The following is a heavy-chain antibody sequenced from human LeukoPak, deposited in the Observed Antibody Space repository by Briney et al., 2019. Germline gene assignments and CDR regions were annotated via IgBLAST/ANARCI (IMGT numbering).Heavy chain of an antibody. D-gene: IGHD6-13*01. J-gene: IGHJ4*02. CDR2: IYYSGNT. Sequence: SETLSLTCTVSGGSVRSSSYYWGWIRQPPGKGLEWIGSIYYSGNTYYNSSLKSRVTLSVDTSKNQFSLKLSSVTAADTAVYYCGRQGRSSSWYVDYWGQGTLVTVSP. CDR3: GRQGRSSSWYVDY. V-gene: IGHV4-39*01. CDR1: GGSVRSSSYY.